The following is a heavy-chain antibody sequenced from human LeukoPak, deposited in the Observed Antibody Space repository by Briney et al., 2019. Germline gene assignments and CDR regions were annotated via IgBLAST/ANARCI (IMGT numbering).Heavy chain of an antibody. CDR2: IYTSGST. J-gene: IGHJ4*02. V-gene: IGHV4-61*02. CDR3: ARWASESSSFGYYFDY. CDR1: GGSISSGSYY. Sequence: SETLSLTCTVSGGSISSGSYYWSWIRQPAGKGLEWIGRIYTSGSTNYNPSLKSRVTISVDTSKNQFSLKLSSVTAADTAVYYCARWASESSSFGYYFDYWGQGTLVTVSS. D-gene: IGHD6-6*01.